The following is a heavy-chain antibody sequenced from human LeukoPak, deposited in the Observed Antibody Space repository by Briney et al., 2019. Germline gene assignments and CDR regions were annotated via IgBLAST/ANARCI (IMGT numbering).Heavy chain of an antibody. D-gene: IGHD3-10*01. CDR3: ARELTMVRGTFDY. Sequence: GGSLRLSCAASGFSFSSYEMNWVRLAPGKGLEWVSYISSSGSTIYYADSVKGRFTISRDNAKNSLYLQMNSLRSDDTAVYYCARELTMVRGTFDYWGQGTLVTVSS. V-gene: IGHV3-48*03. CDR1: GFSFSSYE. CDR2: ISSSGSTI. J-gene: IGHJ4*02.